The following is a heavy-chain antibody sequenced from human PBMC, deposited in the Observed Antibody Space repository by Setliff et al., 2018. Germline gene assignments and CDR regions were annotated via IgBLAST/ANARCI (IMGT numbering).Heavy chain of an antibody. D-gene: IGHD5-12*01. CDR3: AKVESPADGYQIGIDY. CDR2: ISVSGGTT. CDR1: GFTFTTYA. Sequence: GGSLRLSCAASGFTFTTYAMTWVRQAPGNGLEWVSAISVSGGTTYYADSVKGRFTISRDNSKNTLYLQMNILRAEDTAVYYCAKVESPADGYQIGIDYWGQGTLVTVSS. J-gene: IGHJ4*02. V-gene: IGHV3-23*01.